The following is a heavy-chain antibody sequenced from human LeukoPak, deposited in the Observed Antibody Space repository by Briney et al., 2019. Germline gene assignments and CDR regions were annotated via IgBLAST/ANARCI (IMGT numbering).Heavy chain of an antibody. Sequence: PSGTLSLTCAVSGGSISSGNWWSWVRQPPGKGLEWIGEINHGGSTNYNPSLKSRITISVDTSKNQFSLKLSSMTAADTAVYYCARGRTGYQLLPTKKDYSYYYIDVWGKGTTVTVSS. J-gene: IGHJ6*03. D-gene: IGHD2-2*01. CDR1: GGSISSGNW. CDR2: INHGGST. CDR3: ARGRTGYQLLPTKKDYSYYYIDV. V-gene: IGHV4-4*02.